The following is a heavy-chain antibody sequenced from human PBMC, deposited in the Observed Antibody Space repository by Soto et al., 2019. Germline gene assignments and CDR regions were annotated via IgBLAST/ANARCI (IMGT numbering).Heavy chain of an antibody. Sequence: ASVKVSCKASGYTFTSYAMHWVRQAPGQRLEWMGRINAGNGNTKYSQKFQGRVTITRDTSASTAYMELSSLRSEDTAVYYCARDQSGIGYYVDWFDPWGQGTLVTVSS. D-gene: IGHD3-10*02. CDR2: INAGNGNT. CDR3: ARDQSGIGYYVDWFDP. V-gene: IGHV1-3*01. CDR1: GYTFTSYA. J-gene: IGHJ5*02.